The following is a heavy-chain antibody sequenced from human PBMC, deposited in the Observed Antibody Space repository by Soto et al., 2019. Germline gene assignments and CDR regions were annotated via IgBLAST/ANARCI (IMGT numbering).Heavy chain of an antibody. D-gene: IGHD3-10*01. CDR2: ISSNGGST. CDR3: VKAPRSVSPAWYYGMDV. CDR1: GFTFSSYA. V-gene: IGHV3-64D*06. Sequence: PGGSLRLSCSASGFTFSSYAMHWVRQAPGKGLEYVSAISSNGGSTYYADSVKGRFTISRDNSKNTLYLQMSSLRAEDTAVYYCVKAPRSVSPAWYYGMDVSGQGTMVTVSS. J-gene: IGHJ6*02.